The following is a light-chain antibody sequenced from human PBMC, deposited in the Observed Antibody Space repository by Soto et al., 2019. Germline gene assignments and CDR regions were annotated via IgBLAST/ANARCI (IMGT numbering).Light chain of an antibody. CDR3: QQSFTTPHP. CDR2: GAS. V-gene: IGKV1-39*01. Sequence: DVQMTQSPSSLSASVGDRVTISCRAGQSISSYLTWYHQRPGKAPKLLIYGASSLPSGVASTFSGSGSGTDFTLIIISLQPEDFATYYCQQSFTTPHPFGQGTKV. J-gene: IGKJ1*01. CDR1: QSISSY.